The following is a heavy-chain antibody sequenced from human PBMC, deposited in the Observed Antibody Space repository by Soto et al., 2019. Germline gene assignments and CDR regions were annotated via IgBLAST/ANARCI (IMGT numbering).Heavy chain of an antibody. Sequence: SETLSLTCSVSGGSINSGDYYWSWFRQPPGKGLEWIGYIYHSGSTYFIYHSGNTYYNPSLESRVTISADTSKSQFSLKLSSVTAADTAVYFCAKRKPDDSSGYHNYFDYWGQGIRVTVSS. CDR3: AKRKPDDSSGYHNYFDY. CDR2: IYHSGSTYFIYHSGNT. J-gene: IGHJ4*02. CDR1: GGSINSGDYY. D-gene: IGHD3-22*01. V-gene: IGHV4-30-4*01.